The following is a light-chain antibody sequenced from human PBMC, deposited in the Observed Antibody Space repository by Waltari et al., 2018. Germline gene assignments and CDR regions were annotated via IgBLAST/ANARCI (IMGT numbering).Light chain of an antibody. J-gene: IGLJ3*02. CDR3: SSYTSSSTWV. V-gene: IGLV2-14*03. Sequence: QSALTQPPSVSGSPGQSITISCTGTSSDVGAYNYVSWYQQHPGKAPRLMIYDVSNRPSGISNRFSGSKSGNTASLTISGLQAEDEADYYCSSYTSSSTWVFGGGTKLTVL. CDR2: DVS. CDR1: SSDVGAYNY.